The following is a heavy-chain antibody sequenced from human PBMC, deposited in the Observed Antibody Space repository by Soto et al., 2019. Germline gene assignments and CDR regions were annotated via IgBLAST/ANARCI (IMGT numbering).Heavy chain of an antibody. D-gene: IGHD4-17*01. CDR3: ARIKTVTKVWASDLDAFDI. V-gene: IGHV2-26*01. J-gene: IGHJ3*02. CDR1: GFSLSNARMG. CDR2: IFSNDEK. Sequence: QVTLKESGPVLVKPTETLTLTCTVSGFSLSNARMGVSWIRQPPGKALEWLAHIFSNDEKSYSTSLKSRLTISKDTSKSQVVLTMTNMDPVDTATYYCARIKTVTKVWASDLDAFDIWGQGTMVTVSS.